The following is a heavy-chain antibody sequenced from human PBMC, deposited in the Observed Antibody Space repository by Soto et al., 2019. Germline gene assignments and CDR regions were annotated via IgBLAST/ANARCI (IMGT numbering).Heavy chain of an antibody. CDR1: GDSMTTVGYY. J-gene: IGHJ4*02. CDR2: ISYSGST. Sequence: QVQLQESGPGLVKPSQTLSLTCTVSGDSMTTVGYYWTWIRQHPGQGLEWIGFISYSGSTYYSSSLQGRVAISAATSKNQFSLKLNSVTAADTAVYYWTRGDYWGQGTLVTVSS. V-gene: IGHV4-31*03. CDR3: TRGDY.